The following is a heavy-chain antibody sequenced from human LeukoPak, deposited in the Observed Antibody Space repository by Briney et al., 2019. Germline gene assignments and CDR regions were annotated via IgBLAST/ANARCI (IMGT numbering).Heavy chain of an antibody. V-gene: IGHV3-30*18. J-gene: IGHJ4*02. CDR3: AKSLGTRDYVWGSYRYPPQPGY. Sequence: GRSLRLSCAASGFTFSSYGMHWVRQAPGKGLEWVAVISYDGSNKYYADSVKGRFTISRDNSKNTLYLQMNSLRAEDTAVYYCAKSLGTRDYVWGSYRYPPQPGYWGQGTLVTVSS. D-gene: IGHD3-16*02. CDR1: GFTFSSYG. CDR2: ISYDGSNK.